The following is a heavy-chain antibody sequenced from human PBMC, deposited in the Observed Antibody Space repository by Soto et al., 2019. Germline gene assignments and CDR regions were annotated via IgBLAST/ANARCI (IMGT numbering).Heavy chain of an antibody. D-gene: IGHD3-3*01. CDR2: IKQDGSEK. CDR3: AREIYDFWSGYLPPTDY. Sequence: RWILQAQGKGLEWVANIKQDGSEKYYVDSVKGRFTISRDNAKNSLYLQMNSLRAEDTAVYYCAREIYDFWSGYLPPTDYWGQGTLVTVSS. J-gene: IGHJ4*02. V-gene: IGHV3-7*01.